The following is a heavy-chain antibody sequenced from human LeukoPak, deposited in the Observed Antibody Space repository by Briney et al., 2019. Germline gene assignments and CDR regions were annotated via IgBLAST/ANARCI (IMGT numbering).Heavy chain of an antibody. V-gene: IGHV6-1*01. CDR3: ASFNWGNDAFDI. CDR1: RDSVSSNSAA. Sequence: SQTLSLTCAISRDSVSSNSAAWNWIRQSPSRGLEWLGRTYYRSKWYNNYAVSVKSRITINPDTSKNQFSLQLNSVTPEDTAVYYCASFNWGNDAFDIWGQGTMVTVSS. CDR2: TYYRSKWYN. J-gene: IGHJ3*02. D-gene: IGHD7-27*01.